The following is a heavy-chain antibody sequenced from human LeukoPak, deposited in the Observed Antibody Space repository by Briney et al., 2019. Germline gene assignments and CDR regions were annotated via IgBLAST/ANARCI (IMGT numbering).Heavy chain of an antibody. Sequence: GGSLRLSCAASGFTFNSYAMIWVRQAPGKGLEWVSSISNNGDNTYYADSVKGRFTISRDTSKNTLYLQMNSLRAEDTAVYYCTRLAGGSYSFDYWGQGTLVTVSS. CDR2: ISNNGDNT. CDR3: TRLAGGSYSFDY. D-gene: IGHD1-26*01. V-gene: IGHV3-23*01. CDR1: GFTFNSYA. J-gene: IGHJ4*02.